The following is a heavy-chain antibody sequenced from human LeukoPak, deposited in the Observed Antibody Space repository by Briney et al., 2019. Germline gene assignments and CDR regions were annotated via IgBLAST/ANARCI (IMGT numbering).Heavy chain of an antibody. Sequence: ASVKVSCKASGYTFTSYYMHWVRQAPGQGLEWMGVINPSDGGTTYAQKFQGRVTMTRDTSTSTVYVELSSLTSEDTAVYYCARVSDQSFQRWGQGTLVIVSS. V-gene: IGHV1-46*01. J-gene: IGHJ1*01. D-gene: IGHD2-2*01. CDR3: ARVSDQSFQR. CDR1: GYTFTSYY. CDR2: INPSDGGT.